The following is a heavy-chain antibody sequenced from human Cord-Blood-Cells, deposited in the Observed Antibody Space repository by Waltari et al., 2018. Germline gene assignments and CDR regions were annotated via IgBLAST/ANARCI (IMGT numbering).Heavy chain of an antibody. CDR2: IWYDGSNK. Sequence: QVQLVESGGGVVQPGRSLRLSCAGSGFTFSSYGMHWARQAPGKGLAWVAVIWYDGSNKYYADSVKGRFTISRDNSKNTLYLQMNSLRAEDTAVYYCAREGCTGGVCYYFDYWGQGTLVTVSS. J-gene: IGHJ4*02. CDR1: GFTFSSYG. V-gene: IGHV3-33*01. CDR3: AREGCTGGVCYYFDY. D-gene: IGHD2-8*02.